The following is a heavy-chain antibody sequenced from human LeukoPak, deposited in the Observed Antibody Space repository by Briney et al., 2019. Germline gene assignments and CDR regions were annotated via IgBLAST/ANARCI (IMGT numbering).Heavy chain of an antibody. V-gene: IGHV6-1*01. CDR3: ARERIDSFDS. Sequence: SQTLSLTCALSGDTVSSTSGAWNWIRQSPSRGLEWLGRTYYRSKLFNDYAVSVKSRLTFSPDTSKNQVSLQLNSVIPEDTAVYYCARERIDSFDSWGQGTLVTASS. CDR2: TYYRSKLFN. D-gene: IGHD3-16*02. J-gene: IGHJ5*01. CDR1: GDTVSSTSGA.